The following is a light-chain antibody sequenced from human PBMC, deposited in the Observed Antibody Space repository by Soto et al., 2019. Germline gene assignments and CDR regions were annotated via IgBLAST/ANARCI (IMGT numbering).Light chain of an antibody. V-gene: IGKV2-28*01. CDR1: LSLLQTNGFNS. CDR2: LGY. J-gene: IGKJ1*01. Sequence: DIVMTQSPLSLPVTPGEPASISCTSSLSLLQTNGFNSLEWYLQKPGQSPHLLIYLGYSRASGVPDRFSGSGSGTGFTMKMKRVQTEDIGEYYRGQALHTPWTFGQGTKVEVK. CDR3: GQALHTPWT.